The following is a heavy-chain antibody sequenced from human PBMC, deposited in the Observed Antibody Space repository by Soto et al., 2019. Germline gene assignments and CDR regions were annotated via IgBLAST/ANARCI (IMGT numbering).Heavy chain of an antibody. CDR3: ARGIGFSAQDY. J-gene: IGHJ4*02. CDR1: GFTFSDYW. Sequence: GGSLRLSCAASGFTFSDYWMHWVRQVPGKGLVWVSRISGDVSSTNYADSVKGRFTISRDNAKNTLYVQMNSLRAEDTAVYYCARGIGFSAQDYWGQGTPVTVSS. CDR2: ISGDVSST. D-gene: IGHD2-15*01. V-gene: IGHV3-74*01.